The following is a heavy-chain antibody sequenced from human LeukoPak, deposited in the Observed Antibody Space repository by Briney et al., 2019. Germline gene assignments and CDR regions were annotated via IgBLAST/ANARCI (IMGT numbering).Heavy chain of an antibody. CDR2: LHYTGST. CDR3: ARGLFGEFFYYSYMDV. V-gene: IGHV4-59*01. Sequence: SETLSLTCTVSGGSISSYYWSWIRQSPGKGLEWIGYLHYTGSTNHNPSLKSPAIISVDTSKNQFSLKLSSVTAADTAVYYCARGLFGEFFYYSYMDVGGKGTTVTVS. D-gene: IGHD3-10*01. J-gene: IGHJ6*03. CDR1: GGSISSYY.